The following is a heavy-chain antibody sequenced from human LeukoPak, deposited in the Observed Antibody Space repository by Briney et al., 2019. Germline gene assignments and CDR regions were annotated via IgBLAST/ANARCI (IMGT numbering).Heavy chain of an antibody. CDR3: ANGALSYGDYSLFDY. Sequence: ASVKVSCKASGYTFTGYYMHWVRQAPGQGLEWMGWINPNSGGTNYAQKFQGRVTMTRDTSISTAYMELSRLRSDDTAVYYCANGALSYGDYSLFDYWGQGTLVTVSS. J-gene: IGHJ4*02. D-gene: IGHD4-17*01. CDR1: GYTFTGYY. CDR2: INPNSGGT. V-gene: IGHV1-2*02.